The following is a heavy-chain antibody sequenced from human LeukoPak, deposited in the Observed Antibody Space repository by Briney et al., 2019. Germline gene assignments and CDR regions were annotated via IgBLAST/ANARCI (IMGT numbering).Heavy chain of an antibody. V-gene: IGHV3-53*01. CDR2: IYSGGST. J-gene: IGHJ4*02. CDR3: ARRFFDY. Sequence: GGSLGLSCAASGFTVSSNYMSWVRQAPGKGLEWVSVIYSGGSTYYADSVKGRFTISRDNSKNTLYLQMNSLRAEDTAVYYCARRFFDYWGQGTLVTVSS. CDR1: GFTVSSNY.